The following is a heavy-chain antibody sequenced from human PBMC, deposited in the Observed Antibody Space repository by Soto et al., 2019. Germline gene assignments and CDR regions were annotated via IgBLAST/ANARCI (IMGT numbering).Heavy chain of an antibody. Sequence: WTWIRQHPGKCLEWIGYIYYSGNTYYNPSLKSRVTISVDTSKNQFSLKLSSVTAADTAVYYCARVCGGDCHNGMDVWGQGTTVTVSS. D-gene: IGHD2-21*02. CDR2: IYYSGNT. J-gene: IGHJ6*02. V-gene: IGHV4-31*02. CDR3: ARVCGGDCHNGMDV.